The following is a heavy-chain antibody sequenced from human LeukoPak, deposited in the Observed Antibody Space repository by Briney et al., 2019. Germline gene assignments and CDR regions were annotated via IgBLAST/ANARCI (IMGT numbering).Heavy chain of an antibody. CDR1: GGSISSYY. CDR2: IYYSGST. J-gene: IGHJ3*02. D-gene: IGHD6-6*01. V-gene: IGHV4-59*08. CDR3: AREYSSSSGRRAFDI. Sequence: PSETLSLTCTVSGGSISSYYWNWIRQPPGKGLEWIGYIYYSGSTNYNPSLKSRVTISVDTSKNQFSLKLSSVTAADTAVYYCAREYSSSSGRRAFDIWGQGTMVTVSS.